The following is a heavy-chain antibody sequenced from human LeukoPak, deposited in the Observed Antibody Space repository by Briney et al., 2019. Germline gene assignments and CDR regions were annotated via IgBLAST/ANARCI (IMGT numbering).Heavy chain of an antibody. CDR3: ARGSYYYDSSGYYFVWFDP. Sequence: GASVKVSCKASGYTFTSYGISWVRQAPGQGLEWMGWISAYNGNTNYAQKLQDRVTMTTDTSTSTAYMELRSLRSDDTAVYYCARGSYYYDSSGYYFVWFDPWGQGTLVTVSS. J-gene: IGHJ5*02. V-gene: IGHV1-18*01. D-gene: IGHD3-22*01. CDR2: ISAYNGNT. CDR1: GYTFTSYG.